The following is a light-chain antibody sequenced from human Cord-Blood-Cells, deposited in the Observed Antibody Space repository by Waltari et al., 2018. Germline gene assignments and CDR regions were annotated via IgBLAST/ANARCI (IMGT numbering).Light chain of an antibody. CDR2: KAS. Sequence: DIQMTPSPSTLSASVGDRVTITCRAIQSISSWLAGYQQKPGKAPKLLFYKASSLESGVPSRFSGSGSGTEFTLTISNLQPDDFATYYCQQYNSYSTFGQGTKVEIK. V-gene: IGKV1-5*03. CDR3: QQYNSYST. CDR1: QSISSW. J-gene: IGKJ1*01.